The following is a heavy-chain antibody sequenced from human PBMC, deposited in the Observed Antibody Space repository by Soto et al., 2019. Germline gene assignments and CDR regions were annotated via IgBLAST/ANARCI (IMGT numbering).Heavy chain of an antibody. Sequence: QVQLVQSGAEVKKPGASVKVSCKASGYTFTSYAMHWVRQAPGQRLEWMGWINAGNGKTKYSQKFQGRVTITRDTSASTAYMELSCLRSEDTAVYYCARDPGYSYGYTWGQGTLVTVSS. D-gene: IGHD5-18*01. V-gene: IGHV1-3*01. CDR3: ARDPGYSYGYT. J-gene: IGHJ5*02. CDR1: GYTFTSYA. CDR2: INAGNGKT.